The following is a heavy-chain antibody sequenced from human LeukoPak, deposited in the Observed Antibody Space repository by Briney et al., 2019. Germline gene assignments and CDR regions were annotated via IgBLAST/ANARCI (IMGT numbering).Heavy chain of an antibody. Sequence: SETLSLTCSVSACSISSYYWGWIRQPPGKGLGWIGYIYYSGTANYHPSLKSRVSISVDTSNNHFSLKLSSATAADTAVYYCVRRSESWDSSGSIYWYFDFWGRGTLVTVSS. CDR2: IYYSGTA. V-gene: IGHV4-59*12. D-gene: IGHD3-22*01. J-gene: IGHJ2*01. CDR3: VRRSESWDSSGSIYWYFDF. CDR1: ACSISSYY.